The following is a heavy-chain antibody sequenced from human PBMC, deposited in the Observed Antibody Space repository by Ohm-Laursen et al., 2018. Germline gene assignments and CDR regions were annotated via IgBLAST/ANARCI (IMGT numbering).Heavy chain of an antibody. CDR1: GFTFNHFG. V-gene: IGHV3-23*01. J-gene: IGHJ4*02. D-gene: IGHD3-10*01. CDR2: VVGNGGST. CDR3: AKRYYSNAGSIDY. Sequence: SLRLSCSASGFTFNHFGMNWVRQAPGKGLEWVSAVVGNGGSTYYADAVKGRFTISRDNSKDTLYLQMNSLRAEDTALYYCAKRYYSNAGSIDYWGQGTLVTVSS.